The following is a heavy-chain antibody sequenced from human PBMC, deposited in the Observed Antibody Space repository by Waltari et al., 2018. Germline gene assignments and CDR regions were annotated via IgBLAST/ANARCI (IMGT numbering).Heavy chain of an antibody. J-gene: IGHJ4*02. V-gene: IGHV5-51*01. CDR2: IYPGDSES. Sequence: EVQLVQSGAEVKKPGESLKISCKGSGYSFISYWIGWVRQMPGKGLEWMGIIYPGDSESRYSPSFQGQATISADKSISTAYLQWSSLKASDTAMYYCARGTPGYCSSGSCYSLDYWGQGTLVTVSS. D-gene: IGHD2-15*01. CDR1: GYSFISYW. CDR3: ARGTPGYCSSGSCYSLDY.